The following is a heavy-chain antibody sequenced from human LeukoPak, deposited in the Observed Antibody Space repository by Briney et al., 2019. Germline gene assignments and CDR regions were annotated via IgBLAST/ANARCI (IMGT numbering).Heavy chain of an antibody. CDR3: TRFEYSSSQ. V-gene: IGHV3-73*01. CDR1: GFTFSGSA. J-gene: IGHJ4*02. CDR2: IRSKANSYAT. Sequence: PVGSLRLSCAASGFTFSGSAMHWVRQASGKGLEWVGRIRSKANSYATAYAASVKGRFTISRDDSKNTAYLQMNSLKTEDTAVYYCTRFEYSSSQGGQGTLVTVAS. D-gene: IGHD6-6*01.